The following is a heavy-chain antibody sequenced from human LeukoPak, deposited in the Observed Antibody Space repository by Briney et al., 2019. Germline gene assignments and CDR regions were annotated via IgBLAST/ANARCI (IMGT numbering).Heavy chain of an antibody. CDR1: GYTFTGYY. Sequence: ASVKVSCKASGYTFTGYYMHWVRQAPGQGLEWMGWINPNSGGSNYAQKFQGWVTMTRDTSISTAYMELSRLRSDDTAVYYCAIGYSSGWTAKADAFDIRGQGTMVTVSS. CDR3: AIGYSSGWTAKADAFDI. V-gene: IGHV1-2*04. CDR2: INPNSGGS. D-gene: IGHD6-19*01. J-gene: IGHJ3*02.